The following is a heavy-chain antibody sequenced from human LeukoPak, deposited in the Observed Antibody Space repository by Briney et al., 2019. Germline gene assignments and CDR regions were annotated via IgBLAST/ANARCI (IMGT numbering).Heavy chain of an antibody. CDR1: GASINSFY. D-gene: IGHD4-17*01. Sequence: SETLSLTCSVSGASINSFYWNWIRQSPGKGLEWLGSIHYRGTTNYNPSLKSRVSLSLDTSKSQFALKVTSVTAADTAVYYCARDEYGDFQGFDYWGQGARVTVSS. J-gene: IGHJ4*02. CDR2: IHYRGTT. V-gene: IGHV4-59*13. CDR3: ARDEYGDFQGFDY.